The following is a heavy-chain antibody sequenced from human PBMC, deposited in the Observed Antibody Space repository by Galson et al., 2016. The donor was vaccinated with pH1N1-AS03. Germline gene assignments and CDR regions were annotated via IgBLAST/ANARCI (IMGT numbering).Heavy chain of an antibody. J-gene: IGHJ6*01. CDR3: ARVYCSSASCYQAYGMDV. CDR2: IRPISGAA. Sequence: SVKVSCKAYGGTFSSYAISWMRQAPGQGLEWVGGIRPISGAATYAQNFQGRVSITADISTGTAYMELSSLRSDDTGVYYCARVYCSSASCYQAYGMDVWGQGTTVTVSS. CDR1: GGTFSSYA. D-gene: IGHD2-2*01. V-gene: IGHV1-69*06.